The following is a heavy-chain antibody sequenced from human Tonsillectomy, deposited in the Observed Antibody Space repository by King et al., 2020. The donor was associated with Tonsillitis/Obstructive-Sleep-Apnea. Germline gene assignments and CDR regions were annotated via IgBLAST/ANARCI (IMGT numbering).Heavy chain of an antibody. V-gene: IGHV3-33*01. J-gene: IGHJ4*02. CDR3: ARDGAAAGSPFDF. Sequence: VQLVESGGGVVQPGRSLRLSCAASGFTFSSYGIHWVRQAPGKGLEWVAVIWYDGSNKYYADSVKGRFTISRDNSKNTLYLQMNNLRAEDTAVYYCARDGAAAGSPFDFCGQGTLVTVSS. D-gene: IGHD1-26*01. CDR2: IWYDGSNK. CDR1: GFTFSSYG.